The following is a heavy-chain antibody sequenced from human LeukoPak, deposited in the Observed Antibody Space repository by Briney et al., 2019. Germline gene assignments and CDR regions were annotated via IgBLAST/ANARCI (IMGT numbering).Heavy chain of an antibody. CDR3: ATSYDSSGCD. J-gene: IGHJ4*02. D-gene: IGHD3-22*01. CDR1: GFTFSSFW. CDR2: IKPDGGIQ. V-gene: IGHV3-7*01. Sequence: PGGSLRLSCTASGFTFSSFWMAWVRQAPGKGLEWVANIKPDGGIQFYGDSVKGRFTISRDNAKNSLYLQMNNLRAEDTALYYCATSYDSSGCDWGQGTLVTVSS.